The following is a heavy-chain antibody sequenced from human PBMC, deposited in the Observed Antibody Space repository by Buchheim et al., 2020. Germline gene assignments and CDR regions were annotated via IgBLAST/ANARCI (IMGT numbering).Heavy chain of an antibody. Sequence: QVQLVQSGAEVKKPGASVKVSCKASGYTFTSYDISWVRQATGQGLEWMGWMNPNSGNTGYAQKFQGRVTMTRNTSISTAYMELSSLRSEDTAVYYCARFVPVRIFGVVIFSPYFDYWGQGTL. D-gene: IGHD3-3*01. CDR2: MNPNSGNT. CDR1: GYTFTSYD. CDR3: ARFVPVRIFGVVIFSPYFDY. V-gene: IGHV1-8*01. J-gene: IGHJ4*02.